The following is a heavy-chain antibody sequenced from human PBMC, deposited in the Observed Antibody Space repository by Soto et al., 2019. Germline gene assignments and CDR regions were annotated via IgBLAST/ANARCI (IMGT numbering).Heavy chain of an antibody. CDR1: VGSISSSSYY. V-gene: IGHV4-39*01. Sequence: SETLSLTCTVSVGSISSSSYYWGWIRQPPGKGLEWIGSIYYSGSTYYNPSLKSRVTISVDTSKNQFFLKLSSVTAADTAVYYCARPTPPAFGGVVGPFDYWGQGTLVTVSS. J-gene: IGHJ4*02. CDR2: IYYSGST. CDR3: ARPTPPAFGGVVGPFDY. D-gene: IGHD3-16*02.